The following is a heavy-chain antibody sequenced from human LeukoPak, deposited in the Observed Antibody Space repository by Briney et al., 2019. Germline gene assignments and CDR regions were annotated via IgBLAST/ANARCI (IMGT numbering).Heavy chain of an antibody. CDR2: INSDGSST. J-gene: IGHJ4*02. Sequence: GGSLRLSCAASGFTFSDYWIHWVRQAPGKGLVWVSRINSDGSSTSYADSVKGRFTISRDNAKNTLYLQMNSLRAEDTAVYYCASGYDSSGYYGFDYWGQGTLVTVSS. CDR3: ASGYDSSGYYGFDY. V-gene: IGHV3-74*01. D-gene: IGHD3-22*01. CDR1: GFTFSDYW.